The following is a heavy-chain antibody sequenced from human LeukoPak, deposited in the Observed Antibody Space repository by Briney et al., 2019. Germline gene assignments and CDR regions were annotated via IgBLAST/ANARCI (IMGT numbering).Heavy chain of an antibody. CDR3: ARRRDFFDY. D-gene: IGHD3-3*01. CDR2: IYYSGST. CDR1: GGSISTYY. V-gene: IGHV4-59*01. J-gene: IGHJ4*02. Sequence: SETLSLTCTVSGGSISTYYWSWIRQPPGKGLEWIGYIYYSGSTKYSPALESRVTISVDTSQNQFSLKLNSVIAADTAVYYCARRRDFFDYWGQGTLVTVSS.